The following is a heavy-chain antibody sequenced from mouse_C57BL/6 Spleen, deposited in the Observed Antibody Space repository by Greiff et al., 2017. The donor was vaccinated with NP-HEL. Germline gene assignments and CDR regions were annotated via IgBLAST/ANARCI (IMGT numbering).Heavy chain of an antibody. CDR1: GYAFSSYW. V-gene: IGHV1-80*01. D-gene: IGHD2-5*01. CDR2: IYPGDGDT. CDR3: ARSYYSNLNWYFDV. Sequence: VQLQQSGAELVKPGASVKISCKASGYAFSSYWMNWVKQRPGKGLEWIGQIYPGDGDTNYNGKFKGKATLTADKSSSTAYMQLSSLTSEDSAVYFCARSYYSNLNWYFDVWGTGTTVTVSS. J-gene: IGHJ1*03.